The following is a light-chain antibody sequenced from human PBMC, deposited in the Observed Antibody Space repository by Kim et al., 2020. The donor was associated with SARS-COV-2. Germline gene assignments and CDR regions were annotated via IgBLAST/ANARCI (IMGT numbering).Light chain of an antibody. CDR2: GAS. J-gene: IGKJ5*01. CDR1: QSVSSNY. CDR3: QQYASTPIT. Sequence: PGERATLSCRASQSVSSNYLAWYQQKRGQAPRLLIYGASTRATGIPDRFSGSGSGTDFTLTISRLEPEDFAVYYCQQYASTPITFGQGTRLEIK. V-gene: IGKV3-20*01.